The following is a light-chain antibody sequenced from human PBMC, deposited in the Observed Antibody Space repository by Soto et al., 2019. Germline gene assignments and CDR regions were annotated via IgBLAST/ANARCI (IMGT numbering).Light chain of an antibody. CDR2: WAS. CDR3: QESYSVSRT. V-gene: IGKV4-1*01. J-gene: IGKJ1*01. CDR1: QSLLYYSNFNNY. Sequence: SPATRAVYMGERPTINGKASQSLLYYSNFNNYLAWFQKKPGQPPKLLIYWASYRQTGVPARFSGSGSGTDFTLTINGLQAEDAAVYYCQESYSVSRTFGQGTKVDIK.